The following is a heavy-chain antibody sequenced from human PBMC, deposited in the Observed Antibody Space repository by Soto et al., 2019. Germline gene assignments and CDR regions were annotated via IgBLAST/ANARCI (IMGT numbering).Heavy chain of an antibody. CDR2: IYYSGTT. CDR1: GGAINSENYY. D-gene: IGHD2-21*01. V-gene: IGHV4-39*01. CDR3: ARHGNGYSYGMDV. Sequence: SETLSLTCNDPGGAINSENYYWAWIRQPPGKGLEWIGSIYYSGTTYYNPSLKILVTISVDTSKNQFSLRLSSVTAAYTAGYYCARHGNGYSYGMDVWGQGTTVTVSS. J-gene: IGHJ6*02.